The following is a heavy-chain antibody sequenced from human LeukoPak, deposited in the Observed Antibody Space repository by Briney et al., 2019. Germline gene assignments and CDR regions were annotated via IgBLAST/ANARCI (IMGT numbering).Heavy chain of an antibody. V-gene: IGHV4-31*03. CDR3: ARDSLYSRSYYFDY. CDR1: GGSISSGGYY. J-gene: IGHJ4*02. CDR2: IHYSGST. Sequence: SQTLSLTCTVSGGSISSGGYYWSWIRQHPGKGLEWIGYIHYSGSTYYNPSLKSRVTISVDTSENQFSLKLSSVTAADTAVYYCARDSLYSRSYYFDYWGQGTLVTVSS. D-gene: IGHD1-26*01.